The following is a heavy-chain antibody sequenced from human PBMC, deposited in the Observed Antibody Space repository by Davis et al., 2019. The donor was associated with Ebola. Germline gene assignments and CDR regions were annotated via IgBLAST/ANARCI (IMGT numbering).Heavy chain of an antibody. CDR1: GFTFSSYG. Sequence: GGSLRLSCAAPGFTFSSYGMHWVRQAPGKGLEWVAVISYDGSNKYYADSVKGRFTISRDNSKNTLYLQMNSLRAEDTAVYYCAKGRNKDYWGQGTLVTVSS. J-gene: IGHJ4*02. CDR2: ISYDGSNK. D-gene: IGHD1-14*01. V-gene: IGHV3-30*18. CDR3: AKGRNKDY.